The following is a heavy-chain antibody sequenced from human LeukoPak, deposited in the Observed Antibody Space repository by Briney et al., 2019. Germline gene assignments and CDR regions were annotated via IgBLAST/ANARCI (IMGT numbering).Heavy chain of an antibody. J-gene: IGHJ4*02. CDR1: GFTFSSYW. V-gene: IGHV3-7*01. Sequence: TGGSLRLSCAASGFTFSSYWMSWVRQAPGKGLEWVANIKQDGSEKYYVDSAKGRFTISRDNAKNSLYLQMNSLRAEDTAVYYCAREEDIVVVPAPADYWGQGTLVTVSS. CDR2: IKQDGSEK. D-gene: IGHD2-2*01. CDR3: AREEDIVVVPAPADY.